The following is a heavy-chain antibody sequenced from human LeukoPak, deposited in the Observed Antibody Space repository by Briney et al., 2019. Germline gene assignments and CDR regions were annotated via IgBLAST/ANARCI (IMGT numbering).Heavy chain of an antibody. J-gene: IGHJ4*02. CDR3: ARARGRLLLIDY. CDR1: GGSFNNYY. CDR2: IYSSGST. Sequence: PSETLSLTCTVSGGSFNNYYWNWIRQPAGKGLEWIGRIYSSGSTDYNPSLKSRVTMSVDTSKNQFSLNLTSVTAADSAVYYWARARGRLLLIDYWGQGTLVTVSS. D-gene: IGHD2-15*01. V-gene: IGHV4-4*07.